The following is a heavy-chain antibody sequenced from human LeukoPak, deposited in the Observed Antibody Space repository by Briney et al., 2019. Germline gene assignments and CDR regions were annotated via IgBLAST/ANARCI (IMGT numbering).Heavy chain of an antibody. CDR3: ARSRGWLTKLYFDY. CDR2: IYYSGST. V-gene: IGHV4-59*08. CDR1: GGSISSYY. Sequence: SGTLSLTCTVSGGSISSYYWSWIRQPPGKGLEWIGYIYYSGSTNYNPSLKSRVTISVDTSKNQFSLKLSSVTAADTAAYYCARSRGWLTKLYFDYWGQGTLVTVSS. J-gene: IGHJ4*02. D-gene: IGHD6-19*01.